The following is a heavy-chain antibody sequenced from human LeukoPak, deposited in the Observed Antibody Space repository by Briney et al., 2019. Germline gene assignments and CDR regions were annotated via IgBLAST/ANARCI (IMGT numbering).Heavy chain of an antibody. CDR3: ARDSTAMEYAFDI. CDR1: GGTFSSYA. Sequence: SVKVSCKASGGTFSSYAISWVRQAPGQGLEWMGGIIPIFGTANYAQKFQGRVTITADESTSTAYMELSRLRSDDTAVYYCARDSTAMEYAFDIWGQGTMVTVSS. D-gene: IGHD5-18*01. CDR2: IIPIFGTA. V-gene: IGHV1-69*13. J-gene: IGHJ3*02.